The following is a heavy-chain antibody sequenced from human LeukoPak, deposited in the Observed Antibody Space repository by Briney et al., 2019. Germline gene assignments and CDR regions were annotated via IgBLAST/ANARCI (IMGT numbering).Heavy chain of an antibody. CDR1: GFTFSTYD. J-gene: IGHJ2*01. D-gene: IGHD6-19*01. CDR3: AREIAVAGFWYFDL. V-gene: IGHV3-13*01. CDR2: IDTAGGT. Sequence: GGSLRLSCAASGFTFSTYDMHWVRQTTEKGLEWVSAIDTAGGTVYTDSVKGRFTISRDSAKNSLYLQMNSLRAGDTAVYYCAREIAVAGFWYFDLWGRGTLVTVSS.